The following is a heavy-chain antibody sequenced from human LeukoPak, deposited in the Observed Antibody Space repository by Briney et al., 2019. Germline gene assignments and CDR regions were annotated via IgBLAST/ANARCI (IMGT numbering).Heavy chain of an antibody. D-gene: IGHD3-3*01. CDR2: ISSSSSYI. Sequence: GGSLRLSCAASGFTFSSYSMNWVRQAPGKGLEWVSSISSSSSYIYYADSVKGRFTISRDNAKNSLYLQMNSLRVEETAVYYCARIRPATVEWFFDYWGQGTLVTVSS. CDR1: GFTFSSYS. CDR3: ARIRPATVEWFFDY. J-gene: IGHJ4*02. V-gene: IGHV3-21*04.